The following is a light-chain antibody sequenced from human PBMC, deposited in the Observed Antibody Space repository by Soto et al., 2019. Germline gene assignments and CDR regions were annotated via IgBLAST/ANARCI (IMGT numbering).Light chain of an antibody. CDR1: SSDVGSYKF. J-gene: IGLJ2*01. CDR3: CSYGGSRTLV. Sequence: QSALTQPASVSGSPGQSITISCTGTSSDVGSYKFVSWYQQHPVKAPKLMIYEGSKRPSGVSNRFSGSNSGNTAFLTISGLQAEDEADYFCCSYGGSRTLVFGGGTKVTVL. V-gene: IGLV2-23*01. CDR2: EGS.